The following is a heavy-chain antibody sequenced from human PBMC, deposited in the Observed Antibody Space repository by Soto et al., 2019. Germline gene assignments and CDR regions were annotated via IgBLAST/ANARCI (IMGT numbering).Heavy chain of an antibody. V-gene: IGHV4-34*01. Sequence: SETLSLTYAVYGGSFSDYYWSWIRQTPEKGLEWIGEVSHSGSTTYNPSLKNRVTIAIHTSKNQFSLTLNSVTAADTAMYFCAREEPASRHHDYWGQGNLVTVSS. CDR3: AREEPASRHHDY. CDR2: VSHSGST. CDR1: GGSFSDYY. J-gene: IGHJ4*02. D-gene: IGHD1-26*01.